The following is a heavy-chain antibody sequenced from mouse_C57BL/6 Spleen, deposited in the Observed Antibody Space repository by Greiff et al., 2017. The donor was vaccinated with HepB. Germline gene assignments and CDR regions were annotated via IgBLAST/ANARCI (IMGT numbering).Heavy chain of an antibody. J-gene: IGHJ4*01. CDR1: GYSITSGYY. CDR2: ISYDGSN. V-gene: IGHV3-6*01. CDR3: ARRTYYYAMDY. Sequence: EVKLVESGPGLVKPSQSLSLTCSVTGYSITSGYYWNWIRQFPGNKLEWMGYISYDGSNNYNPSLKNRISITRDTSKNQFFLKLNSVTTEDTATYYCARRTYYYAMDYWGQGTSVTVSS.